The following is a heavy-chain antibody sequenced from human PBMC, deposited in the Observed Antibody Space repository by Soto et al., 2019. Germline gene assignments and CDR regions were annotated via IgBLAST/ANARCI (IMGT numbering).Heavy chain of an antibody. D-gene: IGHD6-13*01. Sequence: QLQLQESGPGLVKPSETLSLTCTVSGGSISSSSYYWGWIRQPPGKGLEWIGSIYYIGSTYYNPSIKSRVTLSVDTSKNHFSLKLSSVTAADTAVYYCAVKYSSSLDFFDYWGQGTLVTVSS. V-gene: IGHV4-39*01. CDR3: AVKYSSSLDFFDY. CDR2: IYYIGST. J-gene: IGHJ4*02. CDR1: GGSISSSSYY.